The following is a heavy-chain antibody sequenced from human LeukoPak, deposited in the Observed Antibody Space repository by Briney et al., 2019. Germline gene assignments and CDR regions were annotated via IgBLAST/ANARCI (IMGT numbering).Heavy chain of an antibody. CDR2: IIPILGIA. Sequence: SVKVSCKASGGTFSSYAISWVRQAPGQGLEWMGRIIPILGIANYAQKLQGRVTITADKSTSTAYMELSSLRSEDTAVYYCARELPGSAFDIWGQGTMVTVSS. D-gene: IGHD2-2*01. CDR1: GGTFSSYA. V-gene: IGHV1-69*04. J-gene: IGHJ3*02. CDR3: ARELPGSAFDI.